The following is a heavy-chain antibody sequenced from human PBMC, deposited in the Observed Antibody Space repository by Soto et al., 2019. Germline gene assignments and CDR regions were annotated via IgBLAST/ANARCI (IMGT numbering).Heavy chain of an antibody. Sequence: SETLSLTCTVSGGSISSSSYYWGWIRQPPGKGLEWIGSIYYSGSTYYNPSLKSRVTISVDTSKNQFSLKLSSVTAADTAVYYCARQDDYYDSSGPFDYWGQGTLVTVS. CDR3: ARQDDYYDSSGPFDY. J-gene: IGHJ4*02. CDR1: GGSISSSSYY. V-gene: IGHV4-39*01. CDR2: IYYSGST. D-gene: IGHD3-22*01.